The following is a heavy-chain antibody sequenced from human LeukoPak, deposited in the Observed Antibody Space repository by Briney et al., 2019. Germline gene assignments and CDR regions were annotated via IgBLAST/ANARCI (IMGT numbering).Heavy chain of an antibody. Sequence: GGSLRLSCAASGFTFSSYAMSWVRQAPGNGLEWVSSISSSSSYIYYADSVKGRFTISRDNAKNSLDLQMNSLRAEDTAVYYCARVLRYFDWLDMDVWGKGTTVTVSS. CDR3: ARVLRYFDWLDMDV. CDR2: ISSSSSYI. V-gene: IGHV3-21*01. D-gene: IGHD3-9*01. J-gene: IGHJ6*03. CDR1: GFTFSSYA.